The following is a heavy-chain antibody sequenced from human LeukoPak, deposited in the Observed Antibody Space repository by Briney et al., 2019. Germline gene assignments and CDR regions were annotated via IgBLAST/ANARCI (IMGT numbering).Heavy chain of an antibody. Sequence: PSETLSLTCAVYGGSFSGYYWSWIRQPPGKGLEWIGEINHSGSTNYNPSPKSRVTISVDTSKNQFSLKLSSVTAADTAVYYCARGPGYYPSLFDPWGQGTLVTVSS. CDR3: ARGPGYYPSLFDP. V-gene: IGHV4-34*01. D-gene: IGHD3-22*01. J-gene: IGHJ5*02. CDR1: GGSFSGYY. CDR2: INHSGST.